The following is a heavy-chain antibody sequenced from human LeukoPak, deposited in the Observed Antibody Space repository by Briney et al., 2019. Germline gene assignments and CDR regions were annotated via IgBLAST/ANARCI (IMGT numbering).Heavy chain of an antibody. V-gene: IGHV3-23*01. CDR2: ISATGGTA. CDR1: GFTFKSYD. Sequence: GGSLRLSCGGSGFTFKSYDLSWVRQAPGKGLEWVSAISATGGTAVYADSVKGRFTVSRDNSKNTLFLHMNSLSAEDMAVYYCARIGATSESMDYWGQGTLVTVSS. J-gene: IGHJ4*02. CDR3: ARIGATSESMDY. D-gene: IGHD2-2*03.